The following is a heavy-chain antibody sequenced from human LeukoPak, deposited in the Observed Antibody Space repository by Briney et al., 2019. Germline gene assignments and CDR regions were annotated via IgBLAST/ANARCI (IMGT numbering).Heavy chain of an antibody. D-gene: IGHD2-8*02. CDR2: ISYDGSNK. Sequence: GGSLRLSCAASGFTFSYQAMHWVRQAPGQGLEWVAVISYDGSNKYYADSVKGRFTISRDNSKNTLYLQMNSLRAEDTAVYYCARPGASYAFDIWGQGTMATVSS. V-gene: IGHV3-30*04. CDR3: ARPGASYAFDI. J-gene: IGHJ3*02. CDR1: GFTFSYQA.